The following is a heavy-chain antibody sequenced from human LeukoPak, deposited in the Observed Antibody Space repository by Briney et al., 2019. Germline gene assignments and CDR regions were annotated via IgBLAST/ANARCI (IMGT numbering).Heavy chain of an antibody. Sequence: PGGSLRLSCAASGFTFKSYAMSWVRQAPGKGLEWVSSISGSGYYKYHGDSVKGRFTISRDNSKNTLYLQMNSLRAEDTAVYYCAKHSRSIAAAGIDYWGQGTLVTVSS. CDR2: ISGSGYYK. CDR3: AKHSRSIAAAGIDY. D-gene: IGHD6-13*01. J-gene: IGHJ4*02. V-gene: IGHV3-23*01. CDR1: GFTFKSYA.